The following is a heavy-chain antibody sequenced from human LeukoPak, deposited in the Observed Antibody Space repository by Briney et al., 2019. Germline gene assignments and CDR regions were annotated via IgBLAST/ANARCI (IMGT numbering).Heavy chain of an antibody. CDR2: ISSSSTYI. J-gene: IGHJ4*02. CDR1: GFTFSSCS. D-gene: IGHD6-6*01. CDR3: ARIRVSAALYYFDY. V-gene: IGHV3-21*01. Sequence: PGGSLRLSCAASGFTFSSCSMHWVRQAPGKGLEWVSSISSSSTYIHYADSVKGRFTISRDNAKNSLYLQMNSLRAEDTAVYYCARIRVSAALYYFDYWGQGTLVTVSS.